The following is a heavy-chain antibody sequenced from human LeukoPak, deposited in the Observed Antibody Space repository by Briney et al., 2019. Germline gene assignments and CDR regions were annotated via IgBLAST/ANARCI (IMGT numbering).Heavy chain of an antibody. CDR2: IYYSGST. Sequence: SETLSLTCTVSGDSISSYYWSWIRQPPGKGLEWIGYIYYSGSTNYNPSLKSRVTISVDTSKKQLSLKLSSVTAADTAVYYCARHYDSSGYHLSPFGFWGRGILVTVSS. J-gene: IGHJ4*02. CDR3: ARHYDSSGYHLSPFGF. V-gene: IGHV4-59*08. CDR1: GDSISSYY. D-gene: IGHD3-22*01.